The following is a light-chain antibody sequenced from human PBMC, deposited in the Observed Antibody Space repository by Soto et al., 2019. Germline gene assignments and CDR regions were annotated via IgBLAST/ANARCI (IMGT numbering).Light chain of an antibody. CDR2: LEGSGSY. V-gene: IGLV4-60*02. CDR1: SGHSSYI. J-gene: IGLJ2*01. CDR3: ETWDSNTRV. Sequence: QLVLTQSSSASASLGSSVKLTCTLSSGHSSYIIAWHHQQPGKAPRYLMKLEGSGSYNKGSGVPDRFSGSSSGADRYLTISNLQFEDEANYYCETWDSNTRVFGGRTKPTVL.